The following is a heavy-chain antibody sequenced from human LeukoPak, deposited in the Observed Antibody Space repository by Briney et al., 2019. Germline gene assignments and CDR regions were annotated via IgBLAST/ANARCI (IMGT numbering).Heavy chain of an antibody. V-gene: IGHV3-33*01. J-gene: IGHJ4*02. Sequence: GRSLRLSCAASGFTFSSYGMHWVRQAPGKGLEWVAVIRYDGSNKYYADSVKGRFTISRDNSKNTLYLQMNSLRAEDTAVYYCARGRHCSSTSCLVEYWGQGTLVTVPS. D-gene: IGHD2-2*01. CDR1: GFTFSSYG. CDR2: IRYDGSNK. CDR3: ARGRHCSSTSCLVEY.